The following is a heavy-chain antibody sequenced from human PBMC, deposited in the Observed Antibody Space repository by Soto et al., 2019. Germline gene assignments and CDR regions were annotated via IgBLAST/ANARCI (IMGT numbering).Heavy chain of an antibody. J-gene: IGHJ3*02. CDR2: IRSKANSYAT. CDR3: TRQNYYDSSGTGAFDI. D-gene: IGHD3-22*01. V-gene: IGHV3-73*01. Sequence: PGGSLRLSCAASGFTFSGSAMHWVRQASGKGLEWVGRIRSKANSYATAYAASVKGRFTISRDDSKNTACLQMNSLKTEDTAVYYCTRQNYYDSSGTGAFDIWGQGTMVTVSS. CDR1: GFTFSGSA.